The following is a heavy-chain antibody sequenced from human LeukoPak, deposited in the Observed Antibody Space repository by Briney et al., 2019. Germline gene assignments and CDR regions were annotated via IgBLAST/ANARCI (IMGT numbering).Heavy chain of an antibody. V-gene: IGHV4-59*08. CDR3: ARLGIGVVPSAMLGDYYFDY. J-gene: IGHJ4*02. Sequence: PSETLSLTCTVSGGSISSYYWSWIRQPPGKGLEWIGYIYYSGSTNYNPSLKSRVPISVDTSKNQFSLKLTSVTAADTAVYYCARLGIGVVPSAMLGDYYFDYWGQGTLVTVSS. CDR1: GGSISSYY. D-gene: IGHD2-2*01. CDR2: IYYSGST.